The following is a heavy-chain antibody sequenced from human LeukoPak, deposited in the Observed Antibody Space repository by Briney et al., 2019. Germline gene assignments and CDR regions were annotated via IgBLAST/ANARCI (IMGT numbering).Heavy chain of an antibody. CDR3: ARGFVHDTSGYYSDY. Sequence: PGGSLRLSCAASGFTFSAFWMHWVRQAPGKGLVWVSRINSDGSSTTYADPVKGRFTVSRDNAKNTLYRQMDSLRAEDSAVYYFARGFVHDTSGYYSDYWGQGILVTVSS. CDR1: GFTFSAFW. V-gene: IGHV3-74*01. D-gene: IGHD3-22*01. J-gene: IGHJ4*02. CDR2: INSDGSST.